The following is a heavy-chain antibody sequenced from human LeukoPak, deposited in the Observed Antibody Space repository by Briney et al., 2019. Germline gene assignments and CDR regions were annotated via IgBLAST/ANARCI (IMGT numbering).Heavy chain of an antibody. CDR2: ISGGGGTT. J-gene: IGHJ4*02. CDR1: GFTVSSKY. D-gene: IGHD3-10*01. V-gene: IGHV3-23*01. CDR3: AKYYYYDSGIFYSRFDS. Sequence: GGSLRLSCAASGFTVSSKYMSWVRQAPGKGLEWVSAISGGGGTTYYADSVKGRFTISRENSKNTLYLQMNSLRAEDTAVYYCAKYYYYDSGIFYSRFDSWGQGTLVTVSS.